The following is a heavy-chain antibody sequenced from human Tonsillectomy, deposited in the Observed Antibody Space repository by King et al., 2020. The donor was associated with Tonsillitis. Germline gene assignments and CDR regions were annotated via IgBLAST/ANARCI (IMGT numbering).Heavy chain of an antibody. D-gene: IGHD4-17*01. CDR1: GFTVSSNY. CDR3: ARGPYGVYAHYFYYGMDV. J-gene: IGHJ6*02. CDR2: IYSGGST. V-gene: IGHV3-53*01. Sequence: VQLVESGGGLIQPGGSLRLSCAASGFTVSSNYMSWVRQAPGKGLEWVSVIYSGGSTYYADSVKGRFTISRDNSKNTLYLQMNSLRAEDTAVYYCARGPYGVYAHYFYYGMDVWGQGTTVSVSS.